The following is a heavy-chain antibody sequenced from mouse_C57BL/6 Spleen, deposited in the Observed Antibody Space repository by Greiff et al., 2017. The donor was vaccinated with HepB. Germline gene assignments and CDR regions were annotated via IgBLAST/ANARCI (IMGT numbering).Heavy chain of an antibody. CDR1: GFSLTSYG. Sequence: VKVVESGPGLVAPSQSLSITCTVSGFSLTSYGVHWVRQPPGKGLEWLVVIWSDGSTTYNSALKSRLSISKDNSKSQVFLKMNSLQTDDTAMYYCARQRQTNPLYAMDYWGQGTSVTVSS. D-gene: IGHD3-2*01. CDR2: IWSDGST. V-gene: IGHV2-6-1*01. J-gene: IGHJ4*01. CDR3: ARQRQTNPLYAMDY.